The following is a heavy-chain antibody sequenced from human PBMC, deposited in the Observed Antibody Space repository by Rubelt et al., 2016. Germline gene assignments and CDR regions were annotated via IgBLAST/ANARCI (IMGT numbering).Heavy chain of an antibody. CDR2: INHSGST. CDR1: GGSFSGYY. J-gene: IGHJ5*02. V-gene: IGHV4-34*01. D-gene: IGHD3-3*01. Sequence: QVQLQQWGAGLLKPSETLSLTCAVYGGSFSGYYWSWIRQPPGKGLEWIGEINHSGSTNYNPSLKSRVTISVDTSENQFPLKLRCVTAAETAVYDCARVVDDVGVVISRWFDPWGQGTLVTVSS. CDR3: ARVVDDVGVVISRWFDP.